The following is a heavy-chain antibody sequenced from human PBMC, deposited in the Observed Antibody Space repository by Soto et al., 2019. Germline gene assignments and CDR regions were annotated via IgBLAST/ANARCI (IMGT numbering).Heavy chain of an antibody. Sequence: SETLSLTCTVSGGSISSSSYYWGWIRQPPGKGLEWIGSIYYSGSTYYNTSLKSRVTISVDTSKNQFSLKLSSVTAADTAVYYCASGSIVVVVAATPGVREIFDYWGQGTLVTVSS. CDR2: IYYSGST. D-gene: IGHD2-15*01. CDR3: ASGSIVVVVAATPGVREIFDY. CDR1: GGSISSSSYY. V-gene: IGHV4-39*01. J-gene: IGHJ4*02.